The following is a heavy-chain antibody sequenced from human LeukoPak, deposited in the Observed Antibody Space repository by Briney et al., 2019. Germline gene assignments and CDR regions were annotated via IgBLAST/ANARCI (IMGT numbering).Heavy chain of an antibody. V-gene: IGHV4-59*01. CDR3: ARNDVWSGYYNY. Sequence: SETLSLTCTVSGGSIRGYYWSWIRQPPGKGLEWIGYIYYSGSTNYNPSLKSRVTISVDTSKNQFSLKLSSVTAADTAVYYCARNDVWSGYYNYWGQGTVVTVSS. CDR1: GGSIRGYY. J-gene: IGHJ4*02. CDR2: IYYSGST. D-gene: IGHD3-3*01.